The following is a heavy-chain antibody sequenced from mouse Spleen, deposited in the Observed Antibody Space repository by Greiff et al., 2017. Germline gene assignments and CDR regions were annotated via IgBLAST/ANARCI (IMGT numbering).Heavy chain of an antibody. Sequence: VQLQQSGAELVRPGTSVKLSCKASGYTFTSYWMHWVKQRPGQGLEWIGVIDPSDSYTNYNQKFKGKATLTVDTSSSTAYMQLSSLTSEDSAVYYCARKRGNYDAMDYWGQGTSVTVSS. V-gene: IGHV1-59*01. CDR1: GYTFTSYW. CDR2: IDPSDSYT. J-gene: IGHJ4*01. CDR3: ARKRGNYDAMDY. D-gene: IGHD2-1*01.